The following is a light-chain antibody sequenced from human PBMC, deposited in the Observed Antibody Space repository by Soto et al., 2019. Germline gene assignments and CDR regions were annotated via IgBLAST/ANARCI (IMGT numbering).Light chain of an antibody. CDR3: QQHNSYSWT. CDR2: DAS. CDR1: QNINTW. V-gene: IGKV1-5*01. Sequence: DIQMTQSPSTLSASLGDRVTITCRASQNINTWLAWYQQKPGKAPKVLIYDASSLESGVPSRFSGSGSGTEFTLTISSLQPDDFATYYCQQHNSYSWTFGQGTKVEI. J-gene: IGKJ1*01.